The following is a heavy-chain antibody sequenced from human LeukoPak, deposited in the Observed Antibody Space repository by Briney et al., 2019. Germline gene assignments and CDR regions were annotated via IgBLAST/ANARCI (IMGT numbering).Heavy chain of an antibody. Sequence: PSGTLSLTCAVYGGSFSGYYWSWIRQPPGKGLEWIGKINHSGNTNYNPSLKSRVTISVDTSKNQFSLKLSSVTAADTAVYYCARWDGYNANFDYWGQGTLVTVSS. V-gene: IGHV4-34*01. J-gene: IGHJ4*02. D-gene: IGHD5-24*01. CDR3: ARWDGYNANFDY. CDR1: GGSFSGYY. CDR2: INHSGNT.